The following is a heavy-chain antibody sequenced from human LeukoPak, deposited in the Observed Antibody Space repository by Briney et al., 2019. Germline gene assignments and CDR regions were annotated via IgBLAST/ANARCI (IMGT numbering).Heavy chain of an antibody. J-gene: IGHJ4*02. V-gene: IGHV4-30-4*01. CDR1: GGSVSSGDYY. D-gene: IGHD3-22*01. CDR3: ARVTYYFDSGGAQHMYYFDY. CDR2: IYYSEST. Sequence: SETLSLTCTVSGGSVSSGDYYWSWIRQPPGKGLEWIGYIYYSESTYHNPSLKSRVTISVDTSKNQFSLKLNSVTAADTAVYYCARVTYYFDSGGAQHMYYFDYWGQGTLVTVSS.